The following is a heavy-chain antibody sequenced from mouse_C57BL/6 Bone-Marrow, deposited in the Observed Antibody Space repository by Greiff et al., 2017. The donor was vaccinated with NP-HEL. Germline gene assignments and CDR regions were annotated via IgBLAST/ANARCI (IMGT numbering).Heavy chain of an antibody. CDR2: IHPNSGST. D-gene: IGHD4-1*01. J-gene: IGHJ3*01. CDR1: GYTFTSYW. V-gene: IGHV1-64*01. Sequence: QVQLQQPGAELVKPGASVKLSCKASGYTFTSYWMHWVKQRPGQGLEWIGMIHPNSGSTNYNEKFKSKATLTVDKSSSTAYMQLSSLTSEDSAVYCCAREPRDWDWFAYWGQGTLVTVSA. CDR3: AREPRDWDWFAY.